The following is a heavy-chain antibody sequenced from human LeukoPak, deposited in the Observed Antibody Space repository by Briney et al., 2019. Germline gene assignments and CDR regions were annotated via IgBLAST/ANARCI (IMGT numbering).Heavy chain of an antibody. J-gene: IGHJ6*03. CDR1: GFTFSSYA. V-gene: IGHV3-23*01. CDR3: AKDPNYYGSGSSYMDV. Sequence: GGSLRLSCAASGFTFSSYAMSWVRQAPGKGLEWVSAISGSGGSTYYADSVKGRFTISRDNSKNTLYLQMNSLRAEDTAVYYCAKDPNYYGSGSSYMDVWGKGTTVTISS. CDR2: ISGSGGST. D-gene: IGHD3-10*01.